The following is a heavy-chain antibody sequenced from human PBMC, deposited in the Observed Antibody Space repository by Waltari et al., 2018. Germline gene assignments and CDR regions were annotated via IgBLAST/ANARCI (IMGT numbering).Heavy chain of an antibody. V-gene: IGHV3-23*01. CDR2: ISGSGGST. D-gene: IGHD5-18*01. Sequence: EVQLLESGGGLVQPGGSLRLSCAASGFTFSSYAMSWVRQAPGKGLEWVSAISGSGGSTYYADSVKGRFTISRDNSKNTLYLQMNSRRAEDTAVYYCAKQTARGYSYGYDYWGQGTLVTVSS. CDR1: GFTFSSYA. J-gene: IGHJ4*02. CDR3: AKQTARGYSYGYDY.